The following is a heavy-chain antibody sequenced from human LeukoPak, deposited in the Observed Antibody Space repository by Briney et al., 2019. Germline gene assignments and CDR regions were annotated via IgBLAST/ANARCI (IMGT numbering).Heavy chain of an antibody. Sequence: SETLSLTCTVSGYSISSYYWSWIRQPPGKGLEWIGYIYYSGSTNYNPSLKSRVTISVDTSKNQFSLKLSSVTAADTAVYYCARGGYSGYFDPWGQGTLVTVSS. J-gene: IGHJ5*02. V-gene: IGHV4-59*01. D-gene: IGHD5-12*01. CDR1: GYSISSYY. CDR3: ARGGYSGYFDP. CDR2: IYYSGST.